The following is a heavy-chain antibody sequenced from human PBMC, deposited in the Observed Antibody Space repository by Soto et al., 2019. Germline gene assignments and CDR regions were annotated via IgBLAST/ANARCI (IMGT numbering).Heavy chain of an antibody. V-gene: IGHV1-18*04. D-gene: IGHD3-16*01. CDR2: INPYNANT. CDR1: GYTFTNHG. Sequence: ASVKVSCKTSGYTFTNHGINWVRQAPGQGLEWMGWINPYNANTNYAQKLQGRVIMTTDTSTSTAYMDLRSLTSDDTAVYSCARDRVAGILGDDVEIWGEGTMVTVSS. CDR3: ARDRVAGILGDDVEI. J-gene: IGHJ3*02.